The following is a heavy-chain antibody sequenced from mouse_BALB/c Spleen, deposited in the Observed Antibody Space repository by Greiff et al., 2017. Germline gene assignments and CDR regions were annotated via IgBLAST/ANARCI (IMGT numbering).Heavy chain of an antibody. CDR2: IDPYYGGT. J-gene: IGHJ3*01. V-gene: IGHV1S135*01. Sequence: VQLKESGPELVKPGASVKISCKASGYSFTGYNMNWVKQSNGKSLEWIGNIDPYYGGTSYNQKFKGKATLTVDKSSSTAYMQLKSLTSEDSAVYYCAREGYGSSWFAYWGQGTLVTVSA. CDR3: AREGYGSSWFAY. CDR1: GYSFTGYN. D-gene: IGHD1-1*01.